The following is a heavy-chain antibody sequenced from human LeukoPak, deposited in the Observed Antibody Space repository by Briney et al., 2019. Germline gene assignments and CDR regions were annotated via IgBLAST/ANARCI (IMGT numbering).Heavy chain of an antibody. CDR1: GDSISSYF. CDR3: ARGSGPQSHLNWFDS. Sequence: SETLSLTCTVSGDSISSYFWSWIRQPPGKGLEWIGYISDSGNTDYNPSLKCRVTISVDTSKNEFTLRLSSVTAADTAAYYCARGSGPQSHLNWFDSWGQGALVIVSS. CDR2: ISDSGNT. V-gene: IGHV4-59*01. D-gene: IGHD2-8*02. J-gene: IGHJ5*01.